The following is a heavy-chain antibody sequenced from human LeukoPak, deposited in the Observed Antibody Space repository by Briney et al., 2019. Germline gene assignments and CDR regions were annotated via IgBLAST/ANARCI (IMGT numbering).Heavy chain of an antibody. CDR1: GFSFSSYW. J-gene: IGHJ4*02. V-gene: IGHV3-74*01. CDR3: ARDLTSEWELLN. CDR2: INTDGSST. Sequence: GGSLRLSCAASGFSFSSYWMHWVRQAPGKGLVWVSRINTDGSSTSYADSVKGRFTISRDNAKNTLYLQMNSLRAEDTAVYYCARDLTSEWELLNWGQGALVTVSS. D-gene: IGHD1-26*01.